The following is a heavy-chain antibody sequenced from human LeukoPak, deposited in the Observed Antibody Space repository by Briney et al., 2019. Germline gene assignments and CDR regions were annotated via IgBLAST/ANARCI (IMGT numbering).Heavy chain of an antibody. CDR3: ARAGQWLVPTHLDY. CDR2: IYYSGST. Sequence: SETLSLTCTVSGGSISSYYWSWIRQPPGKGLEWIGYIYYSGSTNYNPSLKSRVTISVDTSKNQFSLKLSSVTAADTAVYYCARAGQWLVPTHLDYWGQGTLVTVSS. J-gene: IGHJ4*02. CDR1: GGSISSYY. D-gene: IGHD6-19*01. V-gene: IGHV4-59*12.